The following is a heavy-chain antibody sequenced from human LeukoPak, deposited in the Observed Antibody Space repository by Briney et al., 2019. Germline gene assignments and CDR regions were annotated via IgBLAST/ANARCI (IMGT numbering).Heavy chain of an antibody. CDR2: ISSSSSYI. Sequence: GGSLRLSCAASGFTFSSYSMNWVRQAPGKGLEWVSSISSSSSYIYYADSVKGRFTISRDNAKNSLYLQMNSLRAEDTAVYYCARDFTAGFHYEVSYWGQGTLVTVSS. CDR3: ARDFTAGFHYEVSY. D-gene: IGHD3-22*01. V-gene: IGHV3-21*01. CDR1: GFTFSSYS. J-gene: IGHJ4*02.